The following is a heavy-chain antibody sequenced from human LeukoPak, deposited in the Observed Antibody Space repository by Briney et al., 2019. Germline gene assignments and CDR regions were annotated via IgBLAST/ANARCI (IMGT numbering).Heavy chain of an antibody. Sequence: ASVKVSCKASGYTXPSYGISWVRQAPGQGLEWMGWISACNGNTNYAQKLQGRVTMTTDTSTSTAYMELRSLRSDDTAVYYCATSGGDLAVFDYWGQGTLVTVSS. J-gene: IGHJ4*02. D-gene: IGHD3-16*01. CDR1: GYTXPSYG. CDR2: ISACNGNT. V-gene: IGHV1-18*01. CDR3: ATSGGDLAVFDY.